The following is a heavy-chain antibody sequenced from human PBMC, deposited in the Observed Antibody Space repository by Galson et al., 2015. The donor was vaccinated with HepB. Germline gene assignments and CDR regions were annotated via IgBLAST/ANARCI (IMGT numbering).Heavy chain of an antibody. CDR2: IVVGSGNT. V-gene: IGHV1-58*01. D-gene: IGHD3-10*01. J-gene: IGHJ4*02. CDR1: GFTFTSSA. Sequence: SVKVSCKASGFTFTSSAVQWVRQARGQRLEWIGWIVVGSGNTNYAQKFQERVTITRDMSTSTAYMELSSLRSEDTAVYYCAADGSSYYYGSGSYDYWGQGTLVTVSS. CDR3: AADGSSYYYGSGSYDY.